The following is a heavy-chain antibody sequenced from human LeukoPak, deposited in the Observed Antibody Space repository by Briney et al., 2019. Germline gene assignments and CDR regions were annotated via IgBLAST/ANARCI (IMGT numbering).Heavy chain of an antibody. V-gene: IGHV3-21*01. CDR1: GFTFSSYS. CDR3: ARPPSSGYFSEHDAFDI. J-gene: IGHJ3*02. Sequence: GRSLRLSCAASGFTFSSYSMNWVRQAPGKGLEWVSSISSSSSYIYYADSVKGRFTISRDNAKNSLYLQMNILRAEDTAVYYCARPPSSGYFSEHDAFDIWGQGTMVTVSS. D-gene: IGHD3-22*01. CDR2: ISSSSSYI.